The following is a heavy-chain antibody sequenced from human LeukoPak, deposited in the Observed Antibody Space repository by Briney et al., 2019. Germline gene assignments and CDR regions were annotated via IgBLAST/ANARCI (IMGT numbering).Heavy chain of an antibody. J-gene: IGHJ4*02. Sequence: PGGSLRLSCAASGFTFSNYGMHWVRQAPGKGLEWVAVIWYDGSNKYYADSVKGRFTISRDNSKNTLYLQMNSLRDEGTAVYYCAKDGSYWGQGTLVTVSS. CDR1: GFTFSNYG. D-gene: IGHD3-10*01. CDR3: AKDGSY. V-gene: IGHV3-33*06. CDR2: IWYDGSNK.